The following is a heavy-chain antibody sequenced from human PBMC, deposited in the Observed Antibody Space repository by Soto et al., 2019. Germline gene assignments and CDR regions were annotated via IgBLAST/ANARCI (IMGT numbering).Heavy chain of an antibody. CDR1: GGTFSSYA. D-gene: IGHD5-12*01. V-gene: IGHV1-69*13. J-gene: IGHJ4*02. Sequence: GASVKVSCKASGGTFSSYAISWVRQAPGQGLEWMGGIIPIFGTANYAQKFQGRVTMTADESTSTAYMELSSLRSDDTAVYYCARDYNYAPDVRGQGTLVTVSS. CDR3: ARDYNYAPDV. CDR2: IIPIFGTA.